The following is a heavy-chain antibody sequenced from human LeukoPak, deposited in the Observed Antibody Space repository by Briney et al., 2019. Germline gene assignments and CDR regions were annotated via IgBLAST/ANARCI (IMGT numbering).Heavy chain of an antibody. CDR1: GFTFSSYW. CDR3: ARFSGAPNSGY. V-gene: IGHV3-74*01. Sequence: PGGSLRLSCAASGFTFSSYWMHWVRQAPGKGLVGVSRINSDGSSTSYADSVKGRFTISRDNAKNTLYLQMNSLRAEDTAVYYCARFSGAPNSGYWGQGTLVTVSS. D-gene: IGHD5-12*01. J-gene: IGHJ4*02. CDR2: INSDGSST.